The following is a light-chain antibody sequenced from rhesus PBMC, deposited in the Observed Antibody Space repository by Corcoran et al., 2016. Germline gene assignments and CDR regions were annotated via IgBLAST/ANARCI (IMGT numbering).Light chain of an antibody. V-gene: IGKV1-33*02. CDR3: QDGYGNPT. CDR2: AAS. CDR1: QGIRNT. J-gene: IGKJ1*01. Sequence: DIQMTQSQSSLSASVGDRVTITCQASQGIRNTLAWYQQKQGKVPKLLIYAASTLQSGATSRFSGSGSWTDFTLTSSSQQPEDVATYYCQDGYGNPTFGQGTKVEIK.